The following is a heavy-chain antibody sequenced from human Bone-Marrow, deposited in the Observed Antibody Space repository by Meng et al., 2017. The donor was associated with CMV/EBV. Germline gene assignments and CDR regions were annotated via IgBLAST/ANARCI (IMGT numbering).Heavy chain of an antibody. D-gene: IGHD5-24*01. J-gene: IGHJ4*02. Sequence: GESLKISCAASGFTFSSYGMHWVRQAPGKGLEWVAVIWYDGSNKYYADSVKGRFTISRDNSKNTLYLQMNSLRAEDTAVYYCANDAAWMATIYYFDDWGQGTLVTVSS. CDR3: ANDAAWMATIYYFDD. CDR1: GFTFSSYG. V-gene: IGHV3-33*06. CDR2: IWYDGSNK.